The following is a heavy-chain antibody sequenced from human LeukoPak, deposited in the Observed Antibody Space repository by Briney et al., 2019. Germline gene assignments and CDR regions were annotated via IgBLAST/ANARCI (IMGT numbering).Heavy chain of an antibody. Sequence: GASVKVSCKASGYTFTGYYMHWVRQAPGQGLEWMGWMNPNSGNTGYAQKFQGRVTITRKTSISTAYMELSSLRSEDTAVYYCARENSSSWYALSDYWGQGTLVTVSS. D-gene: IGHD6-13*01. CDR2: MNPNSGNT. CDR1: GYTFTGYY. V-gene: IGHV1-8*03. J-gene: IGHJ4*02. CDR3: ARENSSSWYALSDY.